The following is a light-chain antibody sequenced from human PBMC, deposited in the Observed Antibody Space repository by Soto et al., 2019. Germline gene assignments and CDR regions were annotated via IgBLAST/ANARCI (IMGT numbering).Light chain of an antibody. CDR1: QSISSS. Sequence: IVLTQSPGILSLSPGERSSLSCGASQSISSSFLAWYQQKPGQAPRLLIYDASNRATGIPARFSGSGSGTDFTLTISSLEPEDFAVYYCQQRSNWPWTFGQGTKVDIK. CDR3: QQRSNWPWT. V-gene: IGKV3-11*01. J-gene: IGKJ1*01. CDR2: DAS.